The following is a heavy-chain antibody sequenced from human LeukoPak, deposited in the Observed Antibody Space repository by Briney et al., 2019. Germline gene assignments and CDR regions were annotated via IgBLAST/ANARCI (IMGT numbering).Heavy chain of an antibody. J-gene: IGHJ4*02. D-gene: IGHD3-9*01. CDR2: TRNKAMSHTT. CDR1: GFTLSDHY. Sequence: AGGSLRLSCAASGFTLSDHYIDWFRQAPGKGLEWVGRTRNKAMSHTTEYATSVRGRFTISRDDSKNLLYLQMNSLKIEDTAVYYCARDILTGYYPGYFDYWGQGTLVTVSS. V-gene: IGHV3-72*01. CDR3: ARDILTGYYPGYFDY.